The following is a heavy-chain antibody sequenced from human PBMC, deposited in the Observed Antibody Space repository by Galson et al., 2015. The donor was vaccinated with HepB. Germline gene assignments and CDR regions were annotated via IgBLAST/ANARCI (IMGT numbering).Heavy chain of an antibody. CDR3: ARAGHFDGGGFFTYKGPNEPNHFDY. CDR1: GYTFTDQA. D-gene: IGHD3-22*01. CDR2: ISPGNGNT. V-gene: IGHV1-3*01. J-gene: IGHJ4*02. Sequence: SVKVSCKASGYTFTDQAIHWVRQAPGQRPEWMGWISPGNGNTKYSQKFQGRVTISRDNSKDTLYLQMNSLRPEDTAVYYCARAGHFDGGGFFTYKGPNEPNHFDYWGQGTLVTVST.